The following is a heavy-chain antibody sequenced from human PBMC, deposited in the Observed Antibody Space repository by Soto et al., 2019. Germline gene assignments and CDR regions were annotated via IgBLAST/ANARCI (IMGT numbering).Heavy chain of an antibody. D-gene: IGHD3-3*01. CDR2: MLPVTATP. J-gene: IGHJ4*02. CDR3: ATDSNYDVSNSF. V-gene: IGHV1-69*13. CDR1: GYTFTSYD. Sequence: ASVKVSCKASGYTFTSYDIYWVRQATGQGLEWMGGMLPVTATPDYAQKFQGRVTITADHSTSTVYMELSRLKSDDTAVYFCATDSNYDVSNSFWGQGTLVTVSS.